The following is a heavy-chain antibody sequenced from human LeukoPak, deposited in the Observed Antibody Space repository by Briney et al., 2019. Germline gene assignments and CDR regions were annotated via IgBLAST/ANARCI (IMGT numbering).Heavy chain of an antibody. CDR1: GGSISNYY. CDR3: ARTRTMAGQNVFEY. CDR2: LLGSGST. Sequence: PSETLSLTCTVSGGSISNYYWNWIRQPPGKGLEWIGRLLGSGSTDYNPSLKSRVTMSVDTSKNQFSLKLSSVTAADTAVYYCARTRTMAGQNVFEYWGQGTLVTVSS. D-gene: IGHD6-19*01. J-gene: IGHJ4*02. V-gene: IGHV4-4*07.